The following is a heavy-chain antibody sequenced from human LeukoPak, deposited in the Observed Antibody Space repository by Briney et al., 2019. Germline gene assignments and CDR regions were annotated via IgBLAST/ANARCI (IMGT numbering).Heavy chain of an antibody. CDR1: GGSFSGYY. Sequence: SETLSLTCAVYGGSFSGYYWSWIRQPPGKGLEWIGEINHSGSTNYNPSLKSRVTISVDTSKNQFSLKLSSVTAADTAVYYCARELRVCLDPWGQGTLVTVSS. D-gene: IGHD1-26*01. V-gene: IGHV4-34*01. J-gene: IGHJ5*02. CDR3: ARELRVCLDP. CDR2: INHSGST.